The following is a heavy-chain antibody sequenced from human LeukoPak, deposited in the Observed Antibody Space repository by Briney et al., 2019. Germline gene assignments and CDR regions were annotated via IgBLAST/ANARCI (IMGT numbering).Heavy chain of an antibody. CDR1: GGSISSYY. D-gene: IGHD6-19*01. CDR3: ARGGGYSSGWEYYFDY. CDR2: IYYSGST. V-gene: IGHV4-59*01. J-gene: IGHJ4*02. Sequence: SETLSLTCTVSGGSISSYYGSWIRHPPGKGLEWIGYIYYSGSTNDNPSLKSRVTISVEASKNQFFLKLSSATAADTAVYYCARGGGYSSGWEYYFDYWGQGTLVTVSS.